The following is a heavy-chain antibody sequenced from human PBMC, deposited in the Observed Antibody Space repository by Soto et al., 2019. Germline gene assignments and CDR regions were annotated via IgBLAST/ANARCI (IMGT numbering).Heavy chain of an antibody. CDR3: CGRGGHSLQDI. CDR1: GFNFSGSA. Sequence: EVQLVESGGDLVQRGGSLKLSCTGLGFNFSGSALHWVRQPSGKGLEWVGRIRGRAKKYATSYATSVRGRFYLSRDDSKITAFLQMNSLRDEDTGVYFFCGRGGHSLQDIWGQGTLVTVSS. D-gene: IGHD2-21*01. V-gene: IGHV3-73*01. CDR2: IRGRAKKYAT. J-gene: IGHJ4*02.